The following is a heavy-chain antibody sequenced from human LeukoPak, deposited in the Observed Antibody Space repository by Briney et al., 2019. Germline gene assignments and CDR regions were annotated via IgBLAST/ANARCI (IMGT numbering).Heavy chain of an antibody. D-gene: IGHD3-3*01. CDR2: IKQDGSEK. J-gene: IGHJ3*02. CDR3: ARHTYYDFWSGYYWPHDAFDI. Sequence: GALRPSRAAPGFTLSSYWMRWVRQAPGEGVGGVGNIKQDGSEKYYVDSVKGRFTISRDNAKNSLYLQMNSLRAEDTAVYYCARHTYYDFWSGYYWPHDAFDIWGQGTMVTVSS. CDR1: GFTLSSYW. V-gene: IGHV3-7*01.